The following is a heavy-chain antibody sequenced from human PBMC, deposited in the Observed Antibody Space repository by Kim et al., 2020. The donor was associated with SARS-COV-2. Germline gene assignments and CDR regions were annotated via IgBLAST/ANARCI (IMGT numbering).Heavy chain of an antibody. Sequence: SETLSLTCAVYGGSFSGYYWSWIRQPPGKGLEWIGEINHSGSTNYNPSLKSRVTISVDTSKNQFSLKLSSVTAADTAVYYCARGGVTTYYDFWSGYYLEWFYPWGQGPLVTVSS. V-gene: IGHV4-34*01. CDR2: INHSGST. J-gene: IGHJ5*02. CDR3: ARGGVTTYYDFWSGYYLEWFYP. D-gene: IGHD3-3*01. CDR1: GGSFSGYY.